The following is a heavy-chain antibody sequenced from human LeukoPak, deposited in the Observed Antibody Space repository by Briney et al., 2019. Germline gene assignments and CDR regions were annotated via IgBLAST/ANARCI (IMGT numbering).Heavy chain of an antibody. CDR3: ARAADYGDYVKGHYYYYMDV. CDR1: GYSFTSYW. V-gene: IGHV5-51*01. Sequence: GESLKISCKGSGYSFTSYWIGWVRQMPGKGLEWMGIIYPGGSDTRYSPSFQGQVTISADKSISTAYLQWSSLKASDTAMYYCARAADYGDYVKGHYYYYMDVWGKGTTVTVSS. D-gene: IGHD4-17*01. J-gene: IGHJ6*03. CDR2: IYPGGSDT.